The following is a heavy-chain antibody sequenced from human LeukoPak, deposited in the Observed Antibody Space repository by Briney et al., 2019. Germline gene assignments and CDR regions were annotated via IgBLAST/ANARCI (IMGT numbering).Heavy chain of an antibody. CDR1: GGSISSSSYY. V-gene: IGHV4-39*01. CDR3: ACIVVVPAASFGFDY. D-gene: IGHD2-2*01. CDR2: IYYSGST. Sequence: SETLSLTCTVSGGSISSSSYYWGWIRQPPGKGLEWIGSIYYSGSTYYNPSLKGRVTISVDTSKNQFSLKLSSVTAADTAVYYCACIVVVPAASFGFDYWGQGTLVTVSS. J-gene: IGHJ4*02.